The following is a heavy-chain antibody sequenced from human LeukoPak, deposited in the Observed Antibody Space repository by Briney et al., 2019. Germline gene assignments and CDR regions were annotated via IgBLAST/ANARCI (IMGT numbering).Heavy chain of an antibody. CDR3: AKAQRQHFWNGFFIDS. D-gene: IGHD3-3*02. V-gene: IGHV3-30*02. Sequence: GGSLRLSCAASGFTFTNAWMSWVRQAPGKGLEWVAIMWADGTNRYFPDSLKGRFSISRDDSKSTLFLHMNSLRTEDTAVYYCAKAQRQHFWNGFFIDSWGQGTLVTVST. CDR1: GFTFTNAW. J-gene: IGHJ4*02. CDR2: MWADGTNR.